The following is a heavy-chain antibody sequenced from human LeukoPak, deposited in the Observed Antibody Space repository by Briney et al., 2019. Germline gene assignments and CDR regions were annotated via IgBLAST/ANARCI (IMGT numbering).Heavy chain of an antibody. D-gene: IGHD3-3*01. CDR2: IYPGDPDT. CDR1: GYSFTSYW. CDR3: ARHLGDPEWLLFLLPNWFDP. V-gene: IGHV5-51*01. Sequence: GESLKISCKGSGYSFTSYWIGWVRQMPGKGLGWMGIIYPGDPDTSYSPSFQGQVTIAADKSISTAYLQWSSLKASDTAMYYCARHLGDPEWLLFLLPNWFDPWGQGTLVTVSS. J-gene: IGHJ5*02.